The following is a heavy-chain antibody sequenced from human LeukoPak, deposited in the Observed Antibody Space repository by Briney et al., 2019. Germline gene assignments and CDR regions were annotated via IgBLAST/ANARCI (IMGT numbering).Heavy chain of an antibody. CDR2: IRSSGDRA. J-gene: IGHJ4*02. V-gene: IGHV3-23*01. Sequence: PGGSLRLSCAASGFTLSSYAMSWVRQAPGKGLEWVSAIRSSGDRAHYADSVKGRFTISRDTSKNTLYLQMNSLRAEDTAVYYCADHYDSQRQGYFDYWGQGTLVTVSS. CDR1: GFTLSSYA. D-gene: IGHD3-22*01. CDR3: ADHYDSQRQGYFDY.